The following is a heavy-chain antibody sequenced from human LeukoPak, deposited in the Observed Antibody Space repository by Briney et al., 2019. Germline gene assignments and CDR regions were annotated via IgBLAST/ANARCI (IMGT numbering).Heavy chain of an antibody. CDR2: ISAYNGNT. D-gene: IGHD3-22*01. CDR1: GYTFTSYG. V-gene: IGHV1-18*01. Sequence: ASVKVSCKASGYTFTSYGISWVRQAPGQGLEWMGWISAYNGNTNYAQKLQGRVTMTTDTSTSTAYMELRSLRSDDTAVYYCARVQGYDSSGYPAFDYWGQGTLVTVSS. J-gene: IGHJ4*02. CDR3: ARVQGYDSSGYPAFDY.